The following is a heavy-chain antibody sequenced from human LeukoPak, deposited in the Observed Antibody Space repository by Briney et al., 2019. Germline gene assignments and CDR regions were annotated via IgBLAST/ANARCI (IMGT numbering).Heavy chain of an antibody. J-gene: IGHJ3*02. D-gene: IGHD2-2*01. V-gene: IGHV4-59*12. CDR3: ARSIKRGYCSSTSCFYDAFDI. CDR2: IYHSGST. Sequence: SETLSLTCTVSGGSISSYYWSWIRQPPGKGLEWIGYIYHSGSTYYNPSLKSRVTISVDRSKNQFSLKLSSVTAADTAVYYCARSIKRGYCSSTSCFYDAFDIWGQGTMVTVSS. CDR1: GGSISSYY.